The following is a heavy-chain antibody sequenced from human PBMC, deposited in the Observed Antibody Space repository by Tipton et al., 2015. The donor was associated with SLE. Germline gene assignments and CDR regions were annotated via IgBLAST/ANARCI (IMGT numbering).Heavy chain of an antibody. CDR3: ARDRGIAARPSYYYYYMDV. Sequence: TLSLTCTVSGGSISNSYYYWSWIRQPPGKGLEWIGYIYYSGSTNYNPSLKSRVTISVDTSKNQFSLKLSSVTAADTAVYYCARDRGIAARPSYYYYYMDVWGKGTTVTVSS. CDR1: GGSISNSYYY. V-gene: IGHV4-61*01. D-gene: IGHD6-6*01. J-gene: IGHJ6*03. CDR2: IYYSGST.